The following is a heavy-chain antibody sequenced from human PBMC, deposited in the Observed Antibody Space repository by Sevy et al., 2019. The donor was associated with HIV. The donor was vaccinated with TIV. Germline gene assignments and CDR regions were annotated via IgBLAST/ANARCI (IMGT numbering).Heavy chain of an antibody. CDR2: INPNSGGT. Sequence: ASVKVSCKASGYTFTGYYMHWVRHAPGQGLEWMGWINPNSGGTNYAQKFQGRVTMSRDTSISTAYMELSTLRSDDTAVYYCARDNGCSYGYIGLVDYWGQGTLVTVSS. CDR1: GYTFTGYY. V-gene: IGHV1-2*02. J-gene: IGHJ4*02. CDR3: ARDNGCSYGYIGLVDY. D-gene: IGHD5-18*01.